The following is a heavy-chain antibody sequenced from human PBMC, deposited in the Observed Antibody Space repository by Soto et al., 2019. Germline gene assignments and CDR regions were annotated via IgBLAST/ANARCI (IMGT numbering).Heavy chain of an antibody. D-gene: IGHD3-16*02. CDR3: ARGGDVWGSYRSRGYFDY. Sequence: TSETLSLTXTVSGGSISSGDYYWSWIRQPPGKGLEWIGYIYYSGSTYYNPSLKSRVTISVDTSKNQFSLKLSSVTAAGTAVYYCARGGDVWGSYRSRGYFDYWGQGTLVTVSS. CDR1: GGSISSGDYY. V-gene: IGHV4-30-4*01. J-gene: IGHJ4*02. CDR2: IYYSGST.